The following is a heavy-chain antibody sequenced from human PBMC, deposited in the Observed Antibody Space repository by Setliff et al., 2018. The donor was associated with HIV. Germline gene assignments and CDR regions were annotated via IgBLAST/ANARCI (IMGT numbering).Heavy chain of an antibody. CDR3: ARSEEYCSSGSCFRGCYGMDV. V-gene: IGHV3-21*01. CDR2: ISSSSSYI. Sequence: GGSLRLSCAASGFTFSSYSMNWVRQAPGKGLEWVSSISSSSSYIYYADSVKGRFTISRDNAKNSLYLQMNSLRAEDTAVYYCARSEEYCSSGSCFRGCYGMDVWGHGTTVTVSS. D-gene: IGHD2-15*01. CDR1: GFTFSSYS. J-gene: IGHJ6*02.